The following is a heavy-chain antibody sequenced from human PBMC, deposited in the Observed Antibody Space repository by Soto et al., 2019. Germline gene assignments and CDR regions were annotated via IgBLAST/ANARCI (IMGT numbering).Heavy chain of an antibody. CDR3: ARRGSGSDYDY. D-gene: IGHD1-26*01. V-gene: IGHV3-23*01. CDR2: ISGSGDST. CDR1: GFTFSSYA. Sequence: EVQLLESGGGLVQPGGSLRLSCAASGFTFSSYAMRWVRQAPVKGLEWVSAISGSGDSTYYADSVKGRFTISRDNSKNTLYRQMNSLRAEDTAVYYCARRGSGSDYDYWGQGTLVTVSS. J-gene: IGHJ4*02.